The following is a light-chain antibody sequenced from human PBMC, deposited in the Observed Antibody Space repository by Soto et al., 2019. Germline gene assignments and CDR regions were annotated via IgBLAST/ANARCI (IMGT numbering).Light chain of an antibody. CDR2: ATS. Sequence: DIVLTQSPGTLSLSPGERATLSCRTSQSVDSAYLAWYQQKPGQAPRLLIYATSTRATGIPDRFSGSGSGADFTLTISRLEPEDFAVYYCQQFGNSLYTFGQGT. J-gene: IGKJ2*01. CDR3: QQFGNSLYT. CDR1: QSVDSAY. V-gene: IGKV3-20*01.